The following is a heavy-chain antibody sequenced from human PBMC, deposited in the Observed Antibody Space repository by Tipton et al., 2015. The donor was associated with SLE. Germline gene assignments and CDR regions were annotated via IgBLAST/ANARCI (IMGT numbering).Heavy chain of an antibody. V-gene: IGHV4-4*07. CDR2: IYTSGST. CDR3: ATQTGDLYYYYYMDV. D-gene: IGHD7-27*01. J-gene: IGHJ6*03. Sequence: TLSLTCTVSGGSISGYYWSWIRQPAGKGLEWIGRIYTSGSTNYNPSLKSRVTISVDTSKNQFSLKLSSVTAADTAVYYCATQTGDLYYYYYMDVWGKGTTVTVSS. CDR1: GGSISGYY.